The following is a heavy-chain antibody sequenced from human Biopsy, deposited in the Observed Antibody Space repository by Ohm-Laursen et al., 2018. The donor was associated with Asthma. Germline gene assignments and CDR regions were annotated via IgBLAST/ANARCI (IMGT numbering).Heavy chain of an antibody. CDR3: ARDGPVGAPSDY. CDR2: ISAYNGNT. D-gene: IGHD1-26*01. J-gene: IGHJ4*02. Sequence: SSVKVSCNASGYTFTSYGISWVRQAPGQGLEWMGWISAYNGNTNYAQKLQGRVTMTTDTSTSTAYMELRSLRSDDTAAYYCARDGPVGAPSDYWGQGTLVTVSS. V-gene: IGHV1-18*04. CDR1: GYTFTSYG.